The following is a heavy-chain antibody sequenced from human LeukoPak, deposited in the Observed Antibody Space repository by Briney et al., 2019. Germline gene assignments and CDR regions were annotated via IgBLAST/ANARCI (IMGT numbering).Heavy chain of an antibody. CDR3: ARGSESSRQLVLRYFDY. CDR1: GFTFSSYE. CDR2: ISTSGSTI. D-gene: IGHD6-6*01. V-gene: IGHV3-48*03. J-gene: IGHJ4*02. Sequence: GGSLRLSCAASGFTFSSYEMNWVRQAPGKGLEWVSYISTSGSTIYYADSVKGRFTISRDNAENSLYLQMNSLRAEDTAVYYCARGSESSRQLVLRYFDYWGQGTLVTVSS.